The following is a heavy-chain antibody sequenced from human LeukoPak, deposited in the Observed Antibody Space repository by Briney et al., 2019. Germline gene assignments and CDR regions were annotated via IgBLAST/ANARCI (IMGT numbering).Heavy chain of an antibody. CDR1: GFTVSSNY. CDR2: IYSGGST. V-gene: IGHV3-53*01. Sequence: GGSLRLSCAASGFTVSSNYMSWVRQAPGKGLEWVSDIYSGGSTYYADSVKGRFTISRDNAKNSLYLQMNSLRGEDTAVYYCARDIDWLDCWGQGTLVTVSS. D-gene: IGHD2-15*01. J-gene: IGHJ5*01. CDR3: ARDIDWLDC.